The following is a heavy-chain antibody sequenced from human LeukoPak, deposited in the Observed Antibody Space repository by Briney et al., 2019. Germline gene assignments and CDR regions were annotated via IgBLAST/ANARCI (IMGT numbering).Heavy chain of an antibody. V-gene: IGHV4-4*07. J-gene: IGHJ3*02. CDR1: GGSISSYY. D-gene: IGHD1-26*01. CDR3: ARDPIVGATTGAFDI. CDR2: IYTSGST. Sequence: SETLSLTCTVSGGSISSYYWSWIRQPAGKGLGWIGRIYTSGSTNYNPSLKSRVTMSVDTSKNQFSLKLSSVTAADTAVYYCARDPIVGATTGAFDIWGQGTMVTVSS.